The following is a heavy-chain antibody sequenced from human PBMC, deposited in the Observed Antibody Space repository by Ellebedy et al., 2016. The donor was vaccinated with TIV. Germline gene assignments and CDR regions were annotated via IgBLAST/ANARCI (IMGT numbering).Heavy chain of an antibody. D-gene: IGHD4-17*01. V-gene: IGHV3-7*01. J-gene: IGHJ2*01. CDR3: ARAIYGASNL. Sequence: GESLKISCTASGFTLTNYWMTWVRQAPGKGLGWVANINEDGTKKHYVDSVNGRFTISRDNAGNSLYLQMKGLGAEDTAVYYCARAIYGASNLWGRGTLVTVSS. CDR1: GFTLTNYW. CDR2: INEDGTKK.